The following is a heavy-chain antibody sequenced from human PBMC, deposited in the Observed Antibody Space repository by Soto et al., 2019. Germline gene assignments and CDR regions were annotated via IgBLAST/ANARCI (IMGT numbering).Heavy chain of an antibody. CDR1: GYTFTSHG. CDR2: INPYSGNT. J-gene: IGHJ6*02. V-gene: IGHV1-8*01. D-gene: IGHD6-6*01. CDR3: SSLSSMDV. Sequence: ASVKVSCKASGYTFTSHGIHWLRQASGQGLEWMGSINPYSGNTAFAPKFQDRIAMTRDTSITTAYMELNSLSSGDTAVYFCSSLSSMDVWGQGTTVTVSS.